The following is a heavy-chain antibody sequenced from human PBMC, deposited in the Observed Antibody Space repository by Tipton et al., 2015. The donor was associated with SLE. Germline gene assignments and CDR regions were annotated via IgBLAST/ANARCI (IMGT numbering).Heavy chain of an antibody. J-gene: IGHJ3*02. D-gene: IGHD1-26*01. CDR1: GGSMTSGSYY. CDR3: ARTLGAIAHTVYDAFDI. CDR2: IHYSGTT. Sequence: TLSLTCTVSGGSMTSGSYYWCWIRQPPGKGLEWIGYIHYSGTTHDNPSLKSRVTMSVDMSKNQFSLRLTSVTAADTAVYYCARTLGAIAHTVYDAFDIWGQGTLVTVSS. V-gene: IGHV4-61*01.